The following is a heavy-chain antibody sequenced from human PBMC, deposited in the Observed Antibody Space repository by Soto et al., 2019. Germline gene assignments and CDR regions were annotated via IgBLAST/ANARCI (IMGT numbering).Heavy chain of an antibody. V-gene: IGHV1-69*06. J-gene: IGHJ5*02. CDR1: GDTFSGYS. D-gene: IGHD3-10*01. CDR2: FSPIFGAP. Sequence: SVKVSCKPSGDTFSGYSFSWVRQVPGQGLEWMGGFSPIFGAPNYAQKFQGRVTITADKSTSTAYMELSSLRSEDTAVYYCARDGTITMVRGVISWFDPWGQGTLVTV. CDR3: ARDGTITMVRGVISWFDP.